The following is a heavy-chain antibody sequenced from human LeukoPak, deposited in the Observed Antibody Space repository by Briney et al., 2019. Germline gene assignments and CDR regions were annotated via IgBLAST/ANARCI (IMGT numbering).Heavy chain of an antibody. CDR3: ATGPPDSSGYYTDAFDI. Sequence: GASVKVSCKASGYTFTSYDINWVRQATGQGLEWMGGFDPEDGETIYAQKFQGRVTMTEDTSTDTAYMELSSLRSEDTAVYYCATGPPDSSGYYTDAFDIWGQGTMVTVSS. CDR2: FDPEDGET. CDR1: GYTFTSYD. J-gene: IGHJ3*02. V-gene: IGHV1-24*01. D-gene: IGHD3-22*01.